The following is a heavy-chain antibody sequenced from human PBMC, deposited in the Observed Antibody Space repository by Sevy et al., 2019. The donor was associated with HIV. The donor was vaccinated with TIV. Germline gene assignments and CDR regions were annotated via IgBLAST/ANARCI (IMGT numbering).Heavy chain of an antibody. J-gene: IGHJ4*02. D-gene: IGHD2-2*01. Sequence: GGSLRLSCAASGFTFSSYSMNWVRQAPGKGLEWVSSISSSSSYIYYADSVKGRFTISRDNAKNSLYLQMNSLRAEDTAVYYCARGSVVVPAAIWSTFVDYWGQRTLVTVSS. CDR3: ARGSVVVPAAIWSTFVDY. V-gene: IGHV3-21*01. CDR2: ISSSSSYI. CDR1: GFTFSSYS.